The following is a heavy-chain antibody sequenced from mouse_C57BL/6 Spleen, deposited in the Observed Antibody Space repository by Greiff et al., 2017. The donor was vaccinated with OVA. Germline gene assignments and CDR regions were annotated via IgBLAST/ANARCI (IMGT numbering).Heavy chain of an antibody. CDR1: GFNIKDDY. J-gene: IGHJ3*01. Sequence: EVQLQQSGAELVRPGASVKLSCTASGFNIKDDYMHWVKQRPEQGLEWIGWIDPENGDTEYASKFQGKATITADTSSNTAYLQLSSLTSEDTAVYYCTTTGTGVFAYWGQGTLVTVSA. V-gene: IGHV14-4*01. D-gene: IGHD4-1*01. CDR2: IDPENGDT. CDR3: TTTGTGVFAY.